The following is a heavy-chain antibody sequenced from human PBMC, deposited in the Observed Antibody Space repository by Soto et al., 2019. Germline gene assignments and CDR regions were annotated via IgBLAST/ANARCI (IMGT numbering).Heavy chain of an antibody. CDR2: IYHSGVT. Sequence: SETLSLICAVSGGSISSGRYSWSWIRQPPGKGLEWIGYIYHSGVTYYNPSLKSRVTISVDRSKNQFSLKLSSVTAADTAVYYFFRSLDIVLVPSGIQVGWCEPRGQGPLVPASS. V-gene: IGHV4-30-2*01. D-gene: IGHD2-2*03. CDR3: FRSLDIVLVPSGIQVGWCEP. CDR1: GGSISSGRYS. J-gene: IGHJ5*02.